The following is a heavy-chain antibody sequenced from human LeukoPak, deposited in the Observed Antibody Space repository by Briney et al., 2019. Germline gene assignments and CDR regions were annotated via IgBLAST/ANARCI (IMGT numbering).Heavy chain of an antibody. V-gene: IGHV3-30-3*01. CDR3: ARGTLLDKDAFDI. J-gene: IGHJ3*02. Sequence: GGSLRLSCAASGFTLSTHAMHWVRQAPGKGLGWMAVISYGGGNEDYADSVKGRFTISRDTSKNTLYLHMNSLRVEDTAVYYCARGTLLDKDAFDIWGQGTMVTVSS. CDR1: GFTLSTHA. CDR2: ISYGGGNE.